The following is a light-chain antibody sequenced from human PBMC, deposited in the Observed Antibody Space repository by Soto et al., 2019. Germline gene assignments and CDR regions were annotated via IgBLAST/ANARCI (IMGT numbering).Light chain of an antibody. Sequence: QSPLTQPASVSGSPGQSITISCTGTSSDVGAYNYVAWYQQHPGKAPKLMIYEVSYRPSGVSNRFSGSKSGNTASLTISGLQAEDEADYYCNSYTSSSAWVFGGGTKLTVL. J-gene: IGLJ3*02. CDR2: EVS. CDR3: NSYTSSSAWV. V-gene: IGLV2-14*01. CDR1: SSDVGAYNY.